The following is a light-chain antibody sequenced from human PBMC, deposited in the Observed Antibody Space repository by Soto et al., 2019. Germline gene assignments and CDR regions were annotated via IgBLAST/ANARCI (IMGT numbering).Light chain of an antibody. CDR2: DAS. CDR1: QSVRAY. Sequence: IVLTQSPDTLSLSPGERATLSCRASQSVRAYLAWYQQKPGQAPRLLIYDASNRATGIPARFSGSGSGTDFTLTISRLEPEDFAVYYCQHRSNWPPTFGQGTKVDIK. J-gene: IGKJ1*01. CDR3: QHRSNWPPT. V-gene: IGKV3-11*01.